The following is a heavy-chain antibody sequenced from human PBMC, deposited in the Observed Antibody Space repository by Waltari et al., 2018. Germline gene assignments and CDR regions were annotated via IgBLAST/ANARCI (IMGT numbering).Heavy chain of an antibody. CDR1: GFILSNYW. Sequence: EVQLVESGGGLVQPGGSLRLSCSASGFILSNYWMHWLRQAPGKGSVWVSQIKTDGSTTRYTDSVEGRFTIARDNARNMLYLQMNSLRAEDTALYYCAAYSGSWYWGQGTLVTVSS. D-gene: IGHD6-13*01. CDR2: IKTDGSTT. CDR3: AAYSGSWY. V-gene: IGHV3-74*01. J-gene: IGHJ4*02.